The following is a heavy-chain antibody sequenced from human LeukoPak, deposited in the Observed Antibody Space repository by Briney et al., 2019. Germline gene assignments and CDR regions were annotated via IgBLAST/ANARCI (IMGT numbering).Heavy chain of an antibody. V-gene: IGHV1-18*01. CDR1: GYTFTSYG. Sequence: GASVTVSCKASGYTFTSYGISWVRQAPGQGLEWMGWISAYNGNTNYAQKLQGRVTMTTDTSTSTAYMELRSLRSDDTAVYYCARDLWPSVFALGSNYGRNWFDPWGQGTLVTVSS. J-gene: IGHJ5*02. CDR3: ARDLWPSVFALGSNYGRNWFDP. D-gene: IGHD2-21*01. CDR2: ISAYNGNT.